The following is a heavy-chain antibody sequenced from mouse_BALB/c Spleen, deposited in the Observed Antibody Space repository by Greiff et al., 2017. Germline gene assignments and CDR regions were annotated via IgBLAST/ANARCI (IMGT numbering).Heavy chain of an antibody. D-gene: IGHD1-1*01. CDR2: IYPYNGGT. CDR1: GYTFTDYN. CDR3: ARSGVHYYGSSYGY. V-gene: IGHV1S29*02. J-gene: IGHJ2*01. Sequence: EVQLHQSGPELVKPGASVKISCKASGYTFTDYNMHWVQQSHGKSLEWIGYIYPYNGGTGYNQKFKSKATLTVDNSSSTAYMELRSLTSEDSAVYYCARSGVHYYGSSYGYWGQGTTLTVSA.